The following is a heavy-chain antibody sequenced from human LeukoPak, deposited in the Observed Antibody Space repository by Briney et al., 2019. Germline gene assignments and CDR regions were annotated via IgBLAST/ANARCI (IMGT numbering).Heavy chain of an antibody. Sequence: GGSLRLSCTASGFTFGDYAMSWVRQAPGTGREGVGFIRSKTYGGTPEYAASVKGRFTISRDDSKSIACLQMNSLKTEDTAVYYCTRALGTYYYDSSGYHNDYGTFDYWGQGTLVTVSS. V-gene: IGHV3-49*04. CDR1: GFTFGDYA. J-gene: IGHJ4*02. D-gene: IGHD3-22*01. CDR2: IRSKTYGGTP. CDR3: TRALGTYYYDSSGYHNDYGTFDY.